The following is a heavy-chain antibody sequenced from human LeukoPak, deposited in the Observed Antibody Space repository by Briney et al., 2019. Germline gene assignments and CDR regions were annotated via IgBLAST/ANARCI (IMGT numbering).Heavy chain of an antibody. CDR1: GYTFTGYY. D-gene: IGHD1-26*01. CDR3: ARSLVGATLDDY. J-gene: IGHJ4*02. V-gene: IGHV1-2*02. CDR2: INPNSGGT. Sequence: GASVKVSCKASGYTFTGYYMHWVRQAPGQGLEWMGWINPNSGGTNYAQKFQGRVTMTTDTSTSTAYMELRSLRSDDTAVYYCARSLVGATLDDYWGQGTLVTVSS.